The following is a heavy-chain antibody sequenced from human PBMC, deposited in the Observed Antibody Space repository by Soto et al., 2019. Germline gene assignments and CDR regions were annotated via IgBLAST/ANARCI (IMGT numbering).Heavy chain of an antibody. V-gene: IGHV3-66*04. J-gene: IGHJ4*02. CDR2: IYSGGST. D-gene: IGHD6-6*01. CDR3: ARPHSSSSYFDY. Sequence: GGSLRLSCAASVFTVSSNYMSWVRQAPGKGLEWVSIIYSGGSTYYADSVKGRFTISRDYSKNTLYLQMNSLRAEDTAVYYCARPHSSSSYFDYWGQGTLVTVSS. CDR1: VFTVSSNY.